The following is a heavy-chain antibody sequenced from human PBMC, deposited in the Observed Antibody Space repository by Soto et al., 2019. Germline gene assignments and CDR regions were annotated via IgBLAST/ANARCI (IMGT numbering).Heavy chain of an antibody. CDR3: ARDVVDYDILTGYYYLFDY. V-gene: IGHV1-18*01. CDR1: GYTFTSYG. CDR2: ISAYNGNT. J-gene: IGHJ4*02. Sequence: QVQLVQSGAEVKKPGASVKVSCKASGYTFTSYGNSWVRQAPGQGLEWMGWISAYNGNTNYAQKLQGRVTMTTDTSTSTAYMELRSLRSDDTAVYYCARDVVDYDILTGYYYLFDYWGQGTLVTVSS. D-gene: IGHD3-9*01.